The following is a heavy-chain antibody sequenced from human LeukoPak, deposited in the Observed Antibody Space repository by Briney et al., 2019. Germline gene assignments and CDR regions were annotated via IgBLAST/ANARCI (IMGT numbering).Heavy chain of an antibody. D-gene: IGHD2-15*01. CDR2: ISGCSGNT. J-gene: IGHJ5*02. CDR3: ARGVLRYCSGGSCNWFDP. V-gene: IGHV1-18*01. Sequence: ASVKVSCTASGFTFTSYGMSWVRQAPGQGLEWMGWISGCSGNTNYAQKVQGRVTMTTDTSTSTVYMELRSLRADDAAVYYCARGVLRYCSGGSCNWFDPWGQGTLVTVSS. CDR1: GFTFTSYG.